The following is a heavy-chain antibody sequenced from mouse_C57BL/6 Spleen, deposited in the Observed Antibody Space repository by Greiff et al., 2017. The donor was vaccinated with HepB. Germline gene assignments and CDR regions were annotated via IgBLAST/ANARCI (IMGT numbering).Heavy chain of an antibody. V-gene: IGHV1-82*01. CDR2: IYPGDGDT. CDR1: GYAFSSSW. J-gene: IGHJ1*03. Sequence: QVQLQQSGPELVKPGASVKISCKASGYAFSSSWMNWVKQRPGKGLEWIGRIYPGDGDTNYNGKFKGKATLTADKSSSTAYMQLSSLTSEDSAVYFCARPFYDGYSWYFDVWGTGTTVTVSS. D-gene: IGHD2-3*01. CDR3: ARPFYDGYSWYFDV.